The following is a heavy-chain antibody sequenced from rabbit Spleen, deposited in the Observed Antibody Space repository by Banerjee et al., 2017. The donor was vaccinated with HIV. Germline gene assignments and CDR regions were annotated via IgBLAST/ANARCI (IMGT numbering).Heavy chain of an antibody. J-gene: IGHJ4*01. D-gene: IGHD1-1*01. CDR2: IDPLFGNT. V-gene: IGHV1S47*01. CDR1: GFDFSSYA. Sequence: QEQLVESGGGLVQPGGSLKLSCKASGFDFSSYAMSWVRQAPGKGLEWIGYIDPLFGNTYYANWVNGRFTISSHNAQNTLYLQLSSLTAADTATYFCVRGASSSGYYSLWGQGTLVTVS. CDR3: VRGASSSGYYSL.